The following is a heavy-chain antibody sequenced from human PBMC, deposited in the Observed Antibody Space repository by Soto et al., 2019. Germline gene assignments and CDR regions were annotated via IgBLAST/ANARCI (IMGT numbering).Heavy chain of an antibody. V-gene: IGHV1-2*02. Sequence: ASVKVSCKPSGYTLTDYYIHWVRQAPGQGPEWIGWINPKNGDTKSAQNFQGRVTMTRDMSVTTAYLDLSSLTSDDTAQYYCARSSGSYSYYGLDVWGQGTTVTVSS. J-gene: IGHJ6*02. CDR2: INPKNGDT. CDR3: ARSSGSYSYYGLDV. CDR1: GYTLTDYY. D-gene: IGHD6-19*01.